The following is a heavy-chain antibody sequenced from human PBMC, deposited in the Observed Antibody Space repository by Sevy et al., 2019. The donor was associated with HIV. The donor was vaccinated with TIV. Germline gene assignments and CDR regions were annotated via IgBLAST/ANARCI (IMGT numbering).Heavy chain of an antibody. Sequence: GGSLRLSCAGSGFTFSNYWVTWVRQAPGKGLEWVANIKQDGSEKYSLDSVKGRFTISRDNAKNLLYLQMNSLRADDTAVYYCARGPRDYGSQSYYNPPYALDVWGQGTTVTVSS. CDR2: IKQDGSEK. D-gene: IGHD3-10*01. J-gene: IGHJ6*02. CDR3: ARGPRDYGSQSYYNPPYALDV. CDR1: GFTFSNYW. V-gene: IGHV3-7*03.